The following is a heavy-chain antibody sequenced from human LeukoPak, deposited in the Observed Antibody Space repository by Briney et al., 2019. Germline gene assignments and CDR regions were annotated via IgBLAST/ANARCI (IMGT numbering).Heavy chain of an antibody. CDR1: GFTFSSYG. Sequence: GGSLRLSCAASGFTFSSYGMHWVRQAPGKGLEWVAVISYDGGNKYYADSVKGRFTISRDNSKNTLYLQMNSLRAEGTAVYYCAKASDYDFWSGLDYWGQGTLVTVSS. V-gene: IGHV3-30*18. CDR2: ISYDGGNK. J-gene: IGHJ4*02. D-gene: IGHD3-3*01. CDR3: AKASDYDFWSGLDY.